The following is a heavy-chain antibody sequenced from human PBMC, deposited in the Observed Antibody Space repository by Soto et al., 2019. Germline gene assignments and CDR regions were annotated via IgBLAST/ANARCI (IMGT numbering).Heavy chain of an antibody. CDR3: ARGRVVVTAIGKHLPSGQFGY. CDR2: MNPNSGNT. Sequence: QVQLVQSGAEVKKPGASVKVSCKASGYTFTSYDINWVRQATGQGLEWMGWMNPNSGNTGYAQKFQGRVTMTRNTSISTAYMELSSLRSEDTAVYYCARGRVVVTAIGKHLPSGQFGYWGQGTLVTVSS. V-gene: IGHV1-8*01. CDR1: GYTFTSYD. J-gene: IGHJ4*02. D-gene: IGHD2-21*02.